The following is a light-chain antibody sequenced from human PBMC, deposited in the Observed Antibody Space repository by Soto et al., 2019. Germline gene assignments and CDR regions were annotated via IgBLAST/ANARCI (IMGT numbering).Light chain of an antibody. J-gene: IGLJ1*01. V-gene: IGLV1-51*02. CDR1: SSNIGNNY. CDR3: GTWDSSLSAGV. CDR2: ENN. Sequence: QSVLTQPPSVSAAPGQKVTISCSGSSSNIGNNYVSRYQQLPGAAPKLLIYENNKRPSGIPDRFSGSKSGTSATLGITGLQTGDEADYYWGTWDSSLSAGVFGTGTKVTVL.